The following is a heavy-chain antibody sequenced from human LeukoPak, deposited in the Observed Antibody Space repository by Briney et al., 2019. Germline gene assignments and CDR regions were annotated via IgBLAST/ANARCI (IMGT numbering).Heavy chain of an antibody. Sequence: PGGSLRLSCAASGFTLSSYWMSWVRQAPGKGLEWVASLSFDDTNKVYSDSVKGRFTVSRDASNNSLYLQMDSLRTEDTAVYYCARDCSSANCYAAFDLWGQGTLVAVST. CDR1: GFTLSSYW. J-gene: IGHJ4*02. V-gene: IGHV3-30*13. D-gene: IGHD2-2*01. CDR2: LSFDDTNK. CDR3: ARDCSSANCYAAFDL.